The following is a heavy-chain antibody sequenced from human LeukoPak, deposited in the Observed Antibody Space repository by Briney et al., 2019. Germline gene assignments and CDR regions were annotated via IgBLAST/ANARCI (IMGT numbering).Heavy chain of an antibody. V-gene: IGHV1-46*01. D-gene: IGHD2-2*01. Sequence: GASVNVSRKASGYTFTSYYMHWVRQAPGQGLEWMGIINPSGGSTSYAQKFQGRVTMTRDTSTSTVYMELSSLRSEDTAVYYCARDRYCSSTSCYVTRGWFDPWGQGTLVTVSS. CDR1: GYTFTSYY. J-gene: IGHJ5*02. CDR3: ARDRYCSSTSCYVTRGWFDP. CDR2: INPSGGST.